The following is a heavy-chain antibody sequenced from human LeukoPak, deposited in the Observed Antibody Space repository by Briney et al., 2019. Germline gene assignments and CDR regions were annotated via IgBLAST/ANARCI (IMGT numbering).Heavy chain of an antibody. J-gene: IGHJ5*02. CDR1: GGSISSYY. V-gene: IGHV4-4*07. CDR3: ASLRGGEPEGWFDP. D-gene: IGHD3-10*01. Sequence: SETLSPTCTDSGGSISSYYWSWIRQPAGKGLEWIGRIYTSGSTNYNPSLKSRVTMSVDTSKNQFSLKLSSVTAADTAVYYCASLRGGEPEGWFDPWGQGTLVTVSS. CDR2: IYTSGST.